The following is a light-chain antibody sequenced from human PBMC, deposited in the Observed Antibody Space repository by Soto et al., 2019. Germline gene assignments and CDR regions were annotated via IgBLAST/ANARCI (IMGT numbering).Light chain of an antibody. J-gene: IGLJ3*02. V-gene: IGLV2-11*01. CDR1: SSDVGVYNY. CDR2: DVI. CDR3: CSYAGSSLWV. Sequence: QSVLTQPRSVSGSPGQSVTISCTGTSSDVGVYNYVSWYQQHPGKAPQLVIYDVIKRPSGVPYRFSGSKSVNTASLTISGLQAEDEADYYCCSYAGSSLWVFGGGTKLTVL.